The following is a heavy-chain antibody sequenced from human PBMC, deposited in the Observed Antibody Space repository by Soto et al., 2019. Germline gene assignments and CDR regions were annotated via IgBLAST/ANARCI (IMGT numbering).Heavy chain of an antibody. CDR2: IKSKTDGGTT. CDR3: TTAPNSVDIVATTTNDY. CDR1: GFTFSNAW. D-gene: IGHD5-12*01. V-gene: IGHV3-15*07. J-gene: IGHJ4*02. Sequence: GGSLRLSCAASGFTFSNAWMNWVRQAPGKGLEWVGRIKSKTDGGTTDYAAPVKGRFTISRDDSKNTLYLQMNILKTEDTAVYYCTTAPNSVDIVATTTNDYWGQGTLVTVSS.